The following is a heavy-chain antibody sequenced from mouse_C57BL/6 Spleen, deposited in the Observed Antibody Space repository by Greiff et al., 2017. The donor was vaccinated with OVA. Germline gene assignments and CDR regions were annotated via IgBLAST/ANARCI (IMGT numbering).Heavy chain of an antibody. CDR1: GYTFTSYW. Sequence: QVQLKQPGAELVRPGTSVKLSCKASGYTFTSYWMHWVKQRPGQGLEWIGVIDPSDSYTNYNQKFKGKATLTVDTSSSTAYMQLSSLTSEDSAVYYCAREGYDSLLDAMDYWGQGTSVTVSS. CDR3: AREGYDSLLDAMDY. D-gene: IGHD2-4*01. J-gene: IGHJ4*01. CDR2: IDPSDSYT. V-gene: IGHV1-59*01.